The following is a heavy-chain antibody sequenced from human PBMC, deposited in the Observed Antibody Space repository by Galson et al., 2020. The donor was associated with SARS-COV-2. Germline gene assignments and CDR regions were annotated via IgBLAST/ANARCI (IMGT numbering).Heavy chain of an antibody. V-gene: IGHV4-4*02. CDR3: ASNRDWGAFFDS. CDR2: VHSDGRN. CDR1: GVSVNNNYW. J-gene: IGHJ4*02. Sequence: SETLSLTCTVSGVSVNNNYWWTWVRQSPGMAPDWIGEVHSDGRNNYNPSLATRATVSLDKANSQFSLSLNSVTAADTAIYYCASNRDWGAFFDSWGQGILITVSS. D-gene: IGHD3-16*01.